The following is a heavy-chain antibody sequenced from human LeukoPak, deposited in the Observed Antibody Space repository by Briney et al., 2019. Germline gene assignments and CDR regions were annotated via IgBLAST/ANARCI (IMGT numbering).Heavy chain of an antibody. CDR2: IYPGASDT. J-gene: IGHJ4*02. D-gene: IGHD1-26*01. V-gene: IGHV5-51*01. CDR3: ARLGQWELKY. Sequence: WMAIIYPGASDTRYSPSFQGQVTISADKSISTAYLQWSSLKASDTAMYYCARLGQWELKYWGQGTLVTVSS.